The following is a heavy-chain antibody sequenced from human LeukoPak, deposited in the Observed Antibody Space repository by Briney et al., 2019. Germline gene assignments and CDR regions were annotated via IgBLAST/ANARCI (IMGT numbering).Heavy chain of an antibody. CDR2: ISYDGSNK. CDR1: GFTFSSYG. CDR3: AFSGGTAMSDYYYGMDV. Sequence: GGSLRLSCAASGFTFSSYGMPWVRQAPGKGLEWVAVISYDGSNKYYADSVKGRFAISRDNSKNTLYLQMNSLRAEDTAVYYCAFSGGTAMSDYYYGMDVWGQGTTVTVSS. V-gene: IGHV3-30*03. D-gene: IGHD5-18*01. J-gene: IGHJ6*02.